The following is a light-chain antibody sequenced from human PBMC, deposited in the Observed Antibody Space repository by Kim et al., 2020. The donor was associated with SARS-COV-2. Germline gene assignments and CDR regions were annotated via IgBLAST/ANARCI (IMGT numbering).Light chain of an antibody. J-gene: IGLJ1*01. CDR3: SSYTSSSTYV. Sequence: GQSITISCTGTSSDVGGYNYVSWYQQHPGKAPKLMIYDVSTRPSGVSNRFSGSKSGNTASLTISGLQAEDEADYYCSSYTSSSTYVLGTGTKVTVL. CDR2: DVS. CDR1: SSDVGGYNY. V-gene: IGLV2-14*04.